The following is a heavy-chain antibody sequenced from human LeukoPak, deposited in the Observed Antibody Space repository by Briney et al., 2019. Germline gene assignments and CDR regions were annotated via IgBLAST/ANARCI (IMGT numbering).Heavy chain of an antibody. CDR3: ARTYCSSTSCYVYYMDV. V-gene: IGHV1-8*01. Sequence: ASVKVSCKASGYTFTSYDINWVRQATGQGLEWMGWMNPNSGNTGYAQKFQGRVTMTRNTSISTAYMGLSSLRSEDTAVYYCARTYCSSTSCYVYYMDVWGKGTTVTVSS. CDR2: MNPNSGNT. J-gene: IGHJ6*03. CDR1: GYTFTSYD. D-gene: IGHD2-2*01.